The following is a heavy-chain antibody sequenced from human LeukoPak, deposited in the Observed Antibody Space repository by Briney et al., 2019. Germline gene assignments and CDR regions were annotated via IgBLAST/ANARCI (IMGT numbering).Heavy chain of an antibody. D-gene: IGHD5-18*01. Sequence: PGGSLRLSCAASGFTFSSYAMSWVRQAPGKGLEWVSAISGSGGSTYYADSVKGRFTISRDNSKNTLYLQMNSLRAEDTAVYYCAKAAGHSYGYGDYYHYGMDVWGQGTTVTVSS. CDR3: AKAAGHSYGYGDYYHYGMDV. CDR1: GFTFSSYA. CDR2: ISGSGGST. V-gene: IGHV3-23*01. J-gene: IGHJ6*02.